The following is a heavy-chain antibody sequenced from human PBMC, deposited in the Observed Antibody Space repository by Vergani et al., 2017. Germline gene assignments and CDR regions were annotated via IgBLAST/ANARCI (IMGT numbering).Heavy chain of an antibody. D-gene: IGHD6-19*01. CDR3: ARDRSSGHREIDY. V-gene: IGHV1-18*01. J-gene: IGHJ4*02. Sequence: QVQLVQSGAEVKKPGSSVKVSCKASGGTFSSYAISWVRQAPGQGIEWMGWISAYNGNTNYAPKLQGRVTMTTDTSPSTAYMELRSLRSDDTAVYYGARDRSSGHREIDYWGQGTLVTVSS. CDR2: ISAYNGNT. CDR1: GGTFSSYA.